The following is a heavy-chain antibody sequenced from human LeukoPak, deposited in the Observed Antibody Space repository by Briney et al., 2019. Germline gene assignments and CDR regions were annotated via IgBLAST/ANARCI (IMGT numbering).Heavy chain of an antibody. Sequence: SETLSLTCVVSGGSVSGYYWGWIRQPPGRGLEWIGYVYYSGSTNYNPSLKSRVTISVDTSKNQFSLKLSSVTAADTAVYYCASGTAAAVYYFDYWGQGTLVTVSS. CDR3: ASGTAAAVYYFDY. J-gene: IGHJ4*02. CDR2: VYYSGST. V-gene: IGHV4-59*02. D-gene: IGHD6-13*01. CDR1: GGSVSGYY.